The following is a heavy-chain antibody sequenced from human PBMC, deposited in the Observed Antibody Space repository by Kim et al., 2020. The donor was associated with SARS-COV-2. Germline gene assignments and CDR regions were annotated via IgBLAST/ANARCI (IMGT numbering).Heavy chain of an antibody. CDR3: ARGPAMVRGVIISPPFLEVLLDY. V-gene: IGHV4-34*01. CDR2: INHSGST. D-gene: IGHD3-10*01. J-gene: IGHJ4*02. CDR1: GGSFSGYY. Sequence: SETLSLTCAVYGGSFSGYYWSWIRQPPGKGLEWIGEINHSGSTNYNPSLKSRVTISVDTSKNQFSLKLSSVTAADTAVYYCARGPAMVRGVIISPPFLEVLLDYWGQGTLVTVSS.